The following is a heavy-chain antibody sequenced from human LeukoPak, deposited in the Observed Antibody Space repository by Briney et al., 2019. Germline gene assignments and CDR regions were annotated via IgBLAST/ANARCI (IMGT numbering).Heavy chain of an antibody. Sequence: GGSLRLSCAASGFTFSSYAMSWVRQAPGKGLEWVSAISGSGGSTYYADSVKGRFTISRDNSKNTLYLQTNSLRAEDTAVYYCAKDYIFGVVTQDYWGQGTLVTVSS. J-gene: IGHJ4*02. D-gene: IGHD3-3*01. CDR2: ISGSGGST. CDR1: GFTFSSYA. V-gene: IGHV3-23*01. CDR3: AKDYIFGVVTQDY.